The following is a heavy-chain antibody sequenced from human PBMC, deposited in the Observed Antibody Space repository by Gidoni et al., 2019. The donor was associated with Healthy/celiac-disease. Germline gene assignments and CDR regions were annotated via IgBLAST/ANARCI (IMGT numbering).Heavy chain of an antibody. D-gene: IGHD3-22*01. CDR3: ARGGLDYYDSSGYYYVPQYAEYFQH. CDR1: GFTFSSYS. Sequence: EVQLVESGGGLVKPGGSLRLSCAASGFTFSSYSMNWVRQAPGKGLEWVSSISSSSSYIYYADSVKGRFTISRDNAKNSLYLQMNSLRAEDTAVYYCARGGLDYYDSSGYYYVPQYAEYFQHWGQGTLVTVSS. V-gene: IGHV3-21*01. J-gene: IGHJ1*01. CDR2: ISSSSSYI.